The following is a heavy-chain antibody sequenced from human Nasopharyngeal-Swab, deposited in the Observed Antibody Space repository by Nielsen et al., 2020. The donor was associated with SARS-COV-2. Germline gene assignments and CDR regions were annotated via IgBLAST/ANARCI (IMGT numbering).Heavy chain of an antibody. CDR2: IYYSGST. CDR3: ARHFQEVTIFGVVIPGDYMDV. J-gene: IGHJ6*03. Sequence: WIRQPPGKGLEWIGRIYYSGSTYYNPSLKSRVTISVNTSKNQFSLKLSSVTAADTAVYYCARHFQEVTIFGVVIPGDYMDVWGKGTTVTVSS. V-gene: IGHV4-39*01. D-gene: IGHD3-3*01.